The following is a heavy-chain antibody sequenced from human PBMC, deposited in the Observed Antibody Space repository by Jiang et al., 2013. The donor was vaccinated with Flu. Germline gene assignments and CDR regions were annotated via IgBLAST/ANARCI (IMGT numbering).Heavy chain of an antibody. J-gene: IGHJ4*02. D-gene: IGHD2-15*01. CDR2: INQDGSVK. CDR3: ATEEWWSLDN. CDR1: GFSFRGLTFSQYY. V-gene: IGHV3-7*01. Sequence: VQLVESGGGLVQPGGSLRLSCAASGFSFRGLTFSQYYMTWVRRPPGKGLEWVANINQDGSVKQYVDSVKGRFTISRDNAHNSLFLQMNSLRAEDTAIYYCATEEWWSLDNWGQGTLVTVSS.